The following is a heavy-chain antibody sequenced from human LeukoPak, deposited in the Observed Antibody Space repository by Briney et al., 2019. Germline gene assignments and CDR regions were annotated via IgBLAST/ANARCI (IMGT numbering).Heavy chain of an antibody. CDR1: GFPFSSFR. Sequence: GGSLRLSCAASGFPFSSFRMNWVRQAPGKGLEWVSCISGSSGYIYYADSVKGRFTISRDNAKNSLYLQMNSLRAEDTAVYYCARDALRATVTTNYYYYMDVWGKGTTVTVSS. CDR3: ARDALRATVTTNYYYYMDV. J-gene: IGHJ6*03. D-gene: IGHD4-11*01. CDR2: ISGSSGYI. V-gene: IGHV3-21*01.